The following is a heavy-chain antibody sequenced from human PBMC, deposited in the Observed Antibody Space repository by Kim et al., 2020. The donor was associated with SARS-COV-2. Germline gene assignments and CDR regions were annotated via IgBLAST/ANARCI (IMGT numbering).Heavy chain of an antibody. V-gene: IGHV1-2*06. Sequence: ASVKVSCKASGYTFSGYYLHWVRQAPGQGLEWMGRINPNTGVTNYAQTFQGRVTLTRDTSLSTAYMELTRLRSDDTAIYYCATHNFYYTYYTLDVWGQGTTVTVSS. J-gene: IGHJ6*02. CDR3: ATHNFYYTYYTLDV. D-gene: IGHD3-22*01. CDR2: INPNTGVT. CDR1: GYTFSGYY.